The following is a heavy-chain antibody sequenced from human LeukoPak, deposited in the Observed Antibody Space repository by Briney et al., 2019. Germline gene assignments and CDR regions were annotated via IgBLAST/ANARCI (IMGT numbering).Heavy chain of an antibody. J-gene: IGHJ6*02. V-gene: IGHV1-2*02. CDR1: GYTFTGYY. CDR2: INPNSGGT. D-gene: IGHD1-26*01. CDR3: ARDLGIGTPYYGMDV. Sequence: ASVKVSCKASGYTFTGYYMHWVRQAPGQGLEWMGWINPNSGGTNYAQKFQGRVTMTRDTSISTAYTELSRLRSDDTAVYYCARDLGIGTPYYGMDVWGQGTTVTVSS.